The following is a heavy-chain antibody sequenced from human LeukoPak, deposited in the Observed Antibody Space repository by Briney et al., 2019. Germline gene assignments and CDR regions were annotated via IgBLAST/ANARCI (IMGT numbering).Heavy chain of an antibody. CDR1: GGSISPSNPY. Sequence: PSETLSLTCTVSGGSISPSNPYWGWIRQPPGKGLEWIGSIYYSGTTYTYYNPSLKSRVTISIDTSKNQFSLKLSFVTAADTAVYYCARHTVVRGVLTWFDPWGQGTLVTVSS. CDR2: IYYSGTTYT. CDR3: ARHTVVRGVLTWFDP. V-gene: IGHV4-39*01. D-gene: IGHD3-10*01. J-gene: IGHJ5*02.